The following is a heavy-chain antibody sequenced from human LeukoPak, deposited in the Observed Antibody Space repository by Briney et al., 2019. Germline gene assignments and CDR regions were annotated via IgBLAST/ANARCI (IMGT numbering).Heavy chain of an antibody. CDR1: SGSIKVYR. J-gene: IGHJ4*02. CDR2: INHSGST. V-gene: IGHV4-34*01. D-gene: IGHD3-22*01. CDR3: ARGPRNYYDSSGYYYPLDY. Sequence: SESLSLICTVDSGSIKVYRWGWIRQPPGKGLEWIGVINHSGSTNYNPSLKSRVTISVDTSKNQFSLKLSSVTAADTAVYYCARGPRNYYDSSGYYYPLDYWGQGTLVTVSS.